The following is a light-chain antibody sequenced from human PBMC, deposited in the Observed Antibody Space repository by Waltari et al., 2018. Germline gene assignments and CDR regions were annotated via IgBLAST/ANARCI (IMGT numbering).Light chain of an antibody. CDR3: QMYVRLPVT. J-gene: IGKJ1*01. CDR2: DTS. V-gene: IGKV3-20*01. Sequence: EIVLTQSPGTLSLSPGERATLSCRASQSVGRSLAWYQRKPGQAPRLLIYDTSNRATGIPERFSSSGSGTDFSLTISRLEPEDFAVYYCQMYVRLPVTFGQGTKVEIK. CDR1: QSVGRS.